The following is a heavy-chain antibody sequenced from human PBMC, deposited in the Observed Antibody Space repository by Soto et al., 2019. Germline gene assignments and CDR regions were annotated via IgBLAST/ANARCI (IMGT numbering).Heavy chain of an antibody. CDR2: IIPIFGTA. D-gene: IGHD5-18*01. J-gene: IGHJ4*02. V-gene: IGHV1-69*13. CDR3: ASDGPKRGYAVGYLDY. CDR1: GGTSSSYA. Sequence: VASVEVSCEASGGTSSSYAISWVRQAPGQGLEWMGGIIPIFGTANYAQKFQGRVTITADESTSTAYMELSSLRSEDTAVYYCASDGPKRGYAVGYLDYWGKGTLGTVYS.